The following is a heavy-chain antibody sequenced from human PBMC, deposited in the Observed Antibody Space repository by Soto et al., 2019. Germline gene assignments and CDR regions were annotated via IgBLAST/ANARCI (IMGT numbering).Heavy chain of an antibody. Sequence: GASVKVSCKASGGTFSSYAISWVRQAPGQGLEWMGGIIPIFGTANYAQKFQGRVTITADESTSTAYMELSSLRSEETAVYYCARDPGLVLVAATPFDYYYGMDVWGQGTTVTVSS. CDR1: GGTFSSYA. V-gene: IGHV1-69*13. CDR2: IIPIFGTA. CDR3: ARDPGLVLVAATPFDYYYGMDV. J-gene: IGHJ6*02. D-gene: IGHD2-15*01.